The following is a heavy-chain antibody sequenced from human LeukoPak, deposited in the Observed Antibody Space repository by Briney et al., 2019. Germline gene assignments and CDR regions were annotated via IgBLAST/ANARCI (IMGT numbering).Heavy chain of an antibody. Sequence: ASVKVSCTASGYTFTLYFMHWVRQSPGQGLEWMGWINPDSGGTNYAQKFQGRVTMTRDTSISTAYMELSRLRSDDTAVYYCARELNYDSSGYYFDYWGQGTLVTVSS. CDR3: ARELNYDSSGYYFDY. D-gene: IGHD3-22*01. J-gene: IGHJ4*02. CDR1: GYTFTLYF. CDR2: INPDSGGT. V-gene: IGHV1-2*02.